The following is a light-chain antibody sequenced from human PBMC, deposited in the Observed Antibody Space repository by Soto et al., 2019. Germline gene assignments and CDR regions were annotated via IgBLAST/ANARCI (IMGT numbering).Light chain of an antibody. V-gene: IGLV1-44*01. Sequence: QSVLTQPPSASGTPGQRVTISCFGGSSNMLTNTVGWYQQLPGAAPKVLIYVNDKRPSGVPNRFSGSNSGTSASLTISGLQSEDEADYYCVAWDDNLDAHVFGTGTKVTVL. CDR3: VAWDDNLDAHV. CDR1: SSNMLTNT. J-gene: IGLJ1*01. CDR2: VND.